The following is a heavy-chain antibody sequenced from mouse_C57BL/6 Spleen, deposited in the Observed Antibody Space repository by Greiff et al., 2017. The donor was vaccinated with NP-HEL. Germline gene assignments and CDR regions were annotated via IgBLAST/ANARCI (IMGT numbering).Heavy chain of an antibody. D-gene: IGHD1-1*01. CDR1: GYTFTDYY. CDR3: ATSYYRDAMDY. V-gene: IGHV1-76*01. J-gene: IGHJ4*01. CDR2: IFPGSGNT. Sequence: QVQLKESGAELVRPGASVKLSCKASGYTFTDYYINWVKQRPGQGLEWIARIFPGSGNTYYNEKFKGKATLTAEKSSSTAYMQLSSLTSEDSAVYFCATSYYRDAMDYWGQGTSVTVSS.